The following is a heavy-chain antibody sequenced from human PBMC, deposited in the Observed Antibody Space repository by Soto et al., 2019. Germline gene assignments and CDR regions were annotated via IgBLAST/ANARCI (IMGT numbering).Heavy chain of an antibody. CDR1: GGSISSSSYY. CDR2: IYYSGST. D-gene: IGHD6-19*01. Sequence: SETLSLTCTVSGGSISSSSYYWGWIRQPPGKGLEWIGSIYYSGSTYYNPSLKSRVTISVDTSKNQFSLKLSSVTAADTAVYYCARLLAVDGTLGYWGQGTLVTVSS. CDR3: ARLLAVDGTLGY. J-gene: IGHJ4*02. V-gene: IGHV4-39*01.